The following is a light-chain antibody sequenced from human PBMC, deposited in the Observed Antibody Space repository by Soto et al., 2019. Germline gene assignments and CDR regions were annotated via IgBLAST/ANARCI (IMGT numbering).Light chain of an antibody. J-gene: IGKJ4*01. CDR1: QSVSNY. V-gene: IGKV1-39*01. CDR2: FAS. CDR3: QQSYTTPLT. Sequence: IQVTQSPTSLSASVGDRVTITCRASQSVSNYLNWYQQKVGKAPQLLIYFASTLQKGVPSRFSGSGSGTDFTLTISSLQPEDFATYFCQQSYTTPLTFGGGTKVDIK.